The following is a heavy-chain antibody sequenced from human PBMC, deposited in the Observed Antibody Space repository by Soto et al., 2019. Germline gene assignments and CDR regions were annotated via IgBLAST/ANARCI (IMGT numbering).Heavy chain of an antibody. CDR3: ARAVGVAVDY. D-gene: IGHD6-13*01. CDR1: GFTFSSYG. CDR2: IWYVGSNK. Sequence: QVQLVESGGGVVQPGRSLRLSCAASGFTFSSYGMHWVRQAPGKGLEWVAVIWYVGSNKYYADSVKGRFTISRDNSKNTLYLQMNSLRAEDTAVYYCARAVGVAVDYWGQGTLVTVSS. V-gene: IGHV3-33*01. J-gene: IGHJ4*02.